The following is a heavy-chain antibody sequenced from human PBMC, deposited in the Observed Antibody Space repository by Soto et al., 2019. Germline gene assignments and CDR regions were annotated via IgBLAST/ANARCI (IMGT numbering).Heavy chain of an antibody. V-gene: IGHV3-30-3*01. CDR2: ISYDGSNK. CDR1: GFTFSSYA. CDR3: ARIAATDAFDI. D-gene: IGHD6-6*01. Sequence: GGSLRLSCAASGFTFSSYAMHWVRQAPGKGLEWVAVISYDGSNKYYADSVKGRFTISRDNSKNTLYLQMNSLRAEDTAVYYCARIAATDAFDIWGQGTMVTVSS. J-gene: IGHJ3*02.